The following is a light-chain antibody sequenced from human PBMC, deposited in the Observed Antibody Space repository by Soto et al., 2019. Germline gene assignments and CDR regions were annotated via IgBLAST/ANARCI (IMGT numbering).Light chain of an antibody. Sequence: EVVRRQSPATLSVSPGEVATLSCRASQGIGDTLAWYQHKPGQTPRLLIYDTSTRATGVPTRFSGSRSGAEFTLTINSLQSEDFAVYYFQPYNNWPLTFGGGTKVEIK. V-gene: IGKV3-15*01. CDR3: QPYNNWPLT. CDR2: DTS. J-gene: IGKJ4*01. CDR1: QGIGDT.